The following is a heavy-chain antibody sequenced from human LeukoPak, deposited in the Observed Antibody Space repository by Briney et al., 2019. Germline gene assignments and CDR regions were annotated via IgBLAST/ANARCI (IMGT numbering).Heavy chain of an antibody. J-gene: IGHJ6*03. D-gene: IGHD3-22*01. CDR2: ISAYNGNT. CDR3: ARGGSGYYSANYYYYYYMDV. Sequence: ASVKVSCKTSGYTFTSYGISWVRQAPGQGLEWMGWISAYNGNTNYAQKFQGRVTITRNTSISTAYMELSSLRSEDTAVYYCARGGSGYYSANYYYYYYMDVWGKGTTVTVSS. CDR1: GYTFTSYG. V-gene: IGHV1-18*01.